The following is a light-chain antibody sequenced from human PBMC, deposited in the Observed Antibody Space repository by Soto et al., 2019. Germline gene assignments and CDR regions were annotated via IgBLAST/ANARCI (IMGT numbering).Light chain of an antibody. CDR1: QSISYL. CDR2: KAS. J-gene: IGKJ5*01. Sequence: DIQMTQSPSTLSASIGDRVTITCRASQSISYLLACYQQKPGKAPNLLIYKASSLESGVPSRFSGSGSGSEFTLTINRLQPDDFATYYCQQYNSYPITFGQGTRLEI. CDR3: QQYNSYPIT. V-gene: IGKV1-5*03.